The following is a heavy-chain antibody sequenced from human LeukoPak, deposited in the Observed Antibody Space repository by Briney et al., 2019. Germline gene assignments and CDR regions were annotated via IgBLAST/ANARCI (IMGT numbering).Heavy chain of an antibody. Sequence: GGSLRLSCAASGXTFSNYEMNWVRQAPGKGLEWVSYIGTSGSTKYCADSVRGRFTISRDNAENSLHLQMNSLRAEDAAIYYCARRYCSSTSCTLDYWGQGTLVTVSS. J-gene: IGHJ4*02. D-gene: IGHD2-2*01. V-gene: IGHV3-48*03. CDR1: GXTFSNYE. CDR2: IGTSGSTK. CDR3: ARRYCSSTSCTLDY.